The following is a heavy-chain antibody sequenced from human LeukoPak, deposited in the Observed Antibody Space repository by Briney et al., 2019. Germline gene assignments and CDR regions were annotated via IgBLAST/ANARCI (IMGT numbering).Heavy chain of an antibody. Sequence: PGGSLRLSCAASGFTFSSYAMSWVRQPPGKGLEWIGEINHSGSTNYNPSLKSRVTISVDTSKNQFSLKLSSVTAADTAVYYCARTDSSGYYGLDYWGQGTLVTVSS. CDR1: GFTFSSYA. V-gene: IGHV4-34*01. CDR3: ARTDSSGYYGLDY. D-gene: IGHD3-22*01. J-gene: IGHJ4*02. CDR2: INHSGST.